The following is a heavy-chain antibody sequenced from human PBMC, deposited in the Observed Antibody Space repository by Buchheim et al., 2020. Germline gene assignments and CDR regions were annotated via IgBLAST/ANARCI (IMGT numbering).Heavy chain of an antibody. V-gene: IGHV3-7*01. CDR2: IKQDGSEK. J-gene: IGHJ4*02. CDR3: AKGDSLDY. D-gene: IGHD2-21*02. Sequence: EVQLVQSGGGLVQPGGSLRLSCAASEFTFSTYWMSWVRQAPGKGLEWVANIKQDGSEKYYVDSVKGRFTISRDNAKQSVYLQMNSLRAEDTAVYYCAKGDSLDYWGQGTL. CDR1: EFTFSTYW.